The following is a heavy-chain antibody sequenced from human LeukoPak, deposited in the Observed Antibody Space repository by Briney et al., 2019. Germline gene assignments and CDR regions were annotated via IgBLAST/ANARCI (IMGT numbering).Heavy chain of an antibody. D-gene: IGHD3-3*01. CDR1: GGSIRSTSYY. V-gene: IGHV4-39*01. Sequence: SETLSLTCTVSGGSIRSTSYYWGWLRQPPGEGLECIGSIYYSGSTYYNPSPKSRVTISVDTSKNQFYLKLSSVTAADTAVYYCGRLFYDFWSGHYYYYMDVWGKGTTVTVSS. J-gene: IGHJ6*03. CDR3: GRLFYDFWSGHYYYYMDV. CDR2: IYYSGST.